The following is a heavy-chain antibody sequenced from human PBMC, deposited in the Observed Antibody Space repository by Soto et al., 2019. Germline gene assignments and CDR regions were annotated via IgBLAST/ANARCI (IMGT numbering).Heavy chain of an antibody. Sequence: EVQLLESGGGLVQPGGSLRLSCAASGFTFSIYAMNWVRQAPGKGLEWVSVISGSGGSTYYADPVKGRFTISRDNSKNTLYLQTNSLRAEDTAVYYCARRTVGWYFDLWGRGTLVTVSS. D-gene: IGHD4-17*01. CDR3: ARRTVGWYFDL. CDR2: ISGSGGST. V-gene: IGHV3-23*01. CDR1: GFTFSIYA. J-gene: IGHJ2*01.